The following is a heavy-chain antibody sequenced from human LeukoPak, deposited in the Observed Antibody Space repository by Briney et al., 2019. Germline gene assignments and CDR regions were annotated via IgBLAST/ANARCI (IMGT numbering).Heavy chain of an antibody. V-gene: IGHV4-34*01. Sequence: SETLSLTCGVYGGSFSGYYWSWLRQPPGKGLEWIGEINHSGSTIYNSSLKSRVTISVDTSKNQFSLKLSSVTAADTAVYYCARVYFDWLLSFDYWGQGTLVTVSS. CDR2: INHSGST. CDR1: GGSFSGYY. J-gene: IGHJ4*02. D-gene: IGHD3-9*01. CDR3: ARVYFDWLLSFDY.